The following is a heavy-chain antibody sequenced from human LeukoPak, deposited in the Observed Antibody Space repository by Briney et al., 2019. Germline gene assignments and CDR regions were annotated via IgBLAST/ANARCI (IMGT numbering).Heavy chain of an antibody. V-gene: IGHV3-9*01. CDR3: AGVEMATIILDY. CDR1: GFGFDDYV. J-gene: IGHJ4*02. Sequence: GGSLSLACAASGFGFDDYVMHWVRPAPGKGLGWVSGISWNSGSIGYADSVKGRFTTSRDNAKNSLYLQMNSLRAEDTAVYYCAGVEMATIILDYWGQGTLVTVSS. D-gene: IGHD5-24*01. CDR2: ISWNSGSI.